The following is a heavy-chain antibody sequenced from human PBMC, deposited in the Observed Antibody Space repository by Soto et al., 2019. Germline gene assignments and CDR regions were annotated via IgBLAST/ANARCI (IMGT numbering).Heavy chain of an antibody. D-gene: IGHD4-17*01. CDR1: GYSVTNHW. CDR3: ARRIYGANDY. CDR2: IYPADSDI. J-gene: IGHJ4*02. Sequence: GESLKISCKGSGYSVTNHWIDWVRQIPGKGLQWMGVIYPADSDIKYSPSFQGHVTLSVDKSTSTAYLQWSGLKASDTGVYFCARRIYGANDYWGQGTQVTVSS. V-gene: IGHV5-51*01.